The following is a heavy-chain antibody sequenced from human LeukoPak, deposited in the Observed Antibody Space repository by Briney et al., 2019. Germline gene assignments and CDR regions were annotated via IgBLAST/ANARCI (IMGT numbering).Heavy chain of an antibody. CDR1: GFSLGTYW. Sequence: GGSLRLSCAASGFSLGTYWMSWVRQAPGKGLEWVANIGKDGRGNRYVDSVKGRFTISRDNAKNSLYLQMNSLRVDDTAVYYCARDLDYYATDYWGQGTLVTVSS. D-gene: IGHD3/OR15-3a*01. CDR3: ARDLDYYATDY. V-gene: IGHV3-7*01. J-gene: IGHJ4*02. CDR2: IGKDGRGN.